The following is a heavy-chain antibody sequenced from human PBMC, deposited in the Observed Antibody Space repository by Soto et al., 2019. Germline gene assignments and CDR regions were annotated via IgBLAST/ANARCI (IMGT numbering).Heavy chain of an antibody. Sequence: LRLSCAASGFTFSSYALTWVRQAPGKGLEWVSGIRGSGGSTYYADSVKGRFTISRDNSKNTLYLQMNSLGAEDTAVYYCAKEQDRYYFDSSGFPTDNWGQGTPVTVSS. CDR3: AKEQDRYYFDSSGFPTDN. V-gene: IGHV3-23*01. J-gene: IGHJ4*02. CDR2: IRGSGGST. CDR1: GFTFSSYA. D-gene: IGHD3-22*01.